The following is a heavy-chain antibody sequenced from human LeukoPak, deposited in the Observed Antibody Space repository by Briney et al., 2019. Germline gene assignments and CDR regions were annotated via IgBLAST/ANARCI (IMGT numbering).Heavy chain of an antibody. D-gene: IGHD3-22*01. CDR3: ARGADSSGYYSIFYFDY. Sequence: SETLSLTCTVPGGSISSYYWSWIRQPPGKGLEWIGYIYYSGSTNYNPSLKSRVTISVDTSKNQFSLKLSSLTAADTAVYYCARGADSSGYYSIFYFDYWGQGTLVTVSS. J-gene: IGHJ4*02. V-gene: IGHV4-59*01. CDR1: GGSISSYY. CDR2: IYYSGST.